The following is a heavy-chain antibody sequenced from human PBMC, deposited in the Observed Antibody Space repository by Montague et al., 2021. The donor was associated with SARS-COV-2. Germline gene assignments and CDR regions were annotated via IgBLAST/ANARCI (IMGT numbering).Heavy chain of an antibody. V-gene: IGHV3-48*03. J-gene: IGHJ6*02. Sequence: SLRLSCAASGFIFRSYEMNWVRQAPGKGLEWISYISSSGGGSTKHYTDSVKGRFTISRDNAKDSLYLQMNSLRVEDTAIYYCARDRDWDDWCGMDVWGQGTTVTVSS. CDR2: ISSSGGGSTK. CDR1: GFIFRSYE. CDR3: ARDRDWDDWCGMDV. D-gene: IGHD2-21*01.